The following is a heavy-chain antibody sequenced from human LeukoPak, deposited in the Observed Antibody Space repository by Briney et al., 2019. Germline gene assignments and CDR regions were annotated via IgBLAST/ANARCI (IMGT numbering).Heavy chain of an antibody. D-gene: IGHD5-12*01. J-gene: IGHJ4*02. CDR1: GGTFSSSA. CDR2: INPNSGVT. V-gene: IGHV1-2*02. Sequence: ASVKVSCKTSGGTFSSSAITWVRQAPGQGLEWMGWINPNSGVTNYAQKFQGRVTMTRDTSISTAYMELSRLRSDDTAVYYCARVLDSGYPVWDCWGQGTLVTVSS. CDR3: ARVLDSGYPVWDC.